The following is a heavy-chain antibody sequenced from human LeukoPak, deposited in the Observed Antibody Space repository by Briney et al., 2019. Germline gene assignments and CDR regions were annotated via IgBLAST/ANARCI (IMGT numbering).Heavy chain of an antibody. V-gene: IGHV3-23*01. CDR2: FSGSGGNT. CDR3: ATYRQVLLPFES. D-gene: IGHD2-8*02. J-gene: IGHJ4*02. CDR1: GFTFGSYA. Sequence: PGGSLRLSCAASGFTFGSYAMSWVRQAPGKGLEWVSTFSGSGGNTYYADSVKGRFTISRDNSKNTLYLQMNSLRAEDTAVYYCATYRQVLLPFESWGQGTLVTVSS.